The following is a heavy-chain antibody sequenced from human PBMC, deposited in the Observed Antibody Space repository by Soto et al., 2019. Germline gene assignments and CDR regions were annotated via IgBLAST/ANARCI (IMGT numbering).Heavy chain of an antibody. J-gene: IGHJ4*02. CDR2: INWNGGST. D-gene: IGHD5-12*01. Sequence: PGGFLRLSCAASGFTFEDYGMSWVRQGSGKGLEWVSGINWNGGSTGYADSVKGRFTISRDNAKNSLYLQMNSLRVEDTALYYCARDRGYSGLFDYWGQGTLVTVSS. CDR3: ARDRGYSGLFDY. CDR1: GFTFEDYG. V-gene: IGHV3-20*04.